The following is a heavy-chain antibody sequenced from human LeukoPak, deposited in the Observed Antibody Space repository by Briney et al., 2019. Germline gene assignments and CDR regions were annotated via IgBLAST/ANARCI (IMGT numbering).Heavy chain of an antibody. J-gene: IGHJ4*02. CDR1: GFTFSSYW. CDR2: IQQDGSQK. V-gene: IGHV3-7*01. D-gene: IGHD4-17*01. CDR3: ARESGSVTSEVDFDY. Sequence: GGSLRLFRAASGFTFSSYWMSWVRQAPGEGLEWAATIQQDGSQKYYVDSVKGRFTISRDNVKNSLYLQMNSLRAEDTAVYYCARESGSVTSEVDFDYWGQGTLVTVSS.